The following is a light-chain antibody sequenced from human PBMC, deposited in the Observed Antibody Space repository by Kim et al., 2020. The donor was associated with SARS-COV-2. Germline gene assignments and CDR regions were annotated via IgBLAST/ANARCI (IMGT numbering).Light chain of an antibody. CDR3: QTWGTGTVV. Sequence: QLVLTQSPSASASLGASVKLTCTLSSGHSSYAIAWHQQQPEKGPRYLVKVNSDGSHSKGDGIPDRFSGSSSGTERYLIISSLQSEDEADYYCQTWGTGTVVFGGGTQLTVL. V-gene: IGLV4-69*01. CDR1: SGHSSYA. J-gene: IGLJ2*01. CDR2: VNSDGSH.